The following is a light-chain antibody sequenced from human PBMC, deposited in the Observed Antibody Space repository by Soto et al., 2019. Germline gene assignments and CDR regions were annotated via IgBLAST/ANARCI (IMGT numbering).Light chain of an antibody. V-gene: IGKV3-11*01. J-gene: IGKJ1*01. CDR2: DVS. CDR1: QSVSSY. CDR3: QQYDNLPPTWT. Sequence: PGERATLSCRASQSVSSYLAWYQQKPGQAPRLLIYDVSNRATGIPARFSGSGSGTDFTFTISNLQPEDIATYYCQQYDNLPPTWTFGQGTKVDIK.